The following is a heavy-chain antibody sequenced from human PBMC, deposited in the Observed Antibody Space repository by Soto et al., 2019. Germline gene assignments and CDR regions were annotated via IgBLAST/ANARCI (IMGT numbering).Heavy chain of an antibody. CDR1: GYTFTSYG. CDR3: ARVGGSSGWDDAFDI. J-gene: IGHJ3*02. Sequence: SVKVSCKASGYTFTSYGISWVRQAPGQGLEWMGGIIPIFGTANYAQKFQGRVTITADESTSTAYMELSSLRSEDTAVYYCARVGGSSGWDDAFDIWGQGTMVTVS. D-gene: IGHD6-19*01. V-gene: IGHV1-69*13. CDR2: IIPIFGTA.